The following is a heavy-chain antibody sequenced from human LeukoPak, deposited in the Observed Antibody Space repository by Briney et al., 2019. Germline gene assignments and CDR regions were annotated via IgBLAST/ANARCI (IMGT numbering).Heavy chain of an antibody. CDR2: IHYTGST. D-gene: IGHD3-10*01. J-gene: IGHJ5*02. CDR1: GGSITSYY. V-gene: IGHV4-59*01. Sequence: SETLSLTCTVSGGSITSYYWSWIRQSPGKGLECIGYIHYTGSTNYNPSLKSRVTISVETSKNQFSLKLKSVTAADTAVYYCARGGYYGSGNDFRFDPWGQGTLVTVSS. CDR3: ARGGYYGSGNDFRFDP.